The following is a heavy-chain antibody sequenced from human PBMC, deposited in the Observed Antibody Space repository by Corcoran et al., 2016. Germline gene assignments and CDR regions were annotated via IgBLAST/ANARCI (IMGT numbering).Heavy chain of an antibody. CDR2: ISYDGSNK. CDR1: GFTFSSYG. D-gene: IGHD2-15*01. V-gene: IGHV3-30*03. J-gene: IGHJ4*02. Sequence: QVQLVESGGGVVQPGRSLRLSCAASGFTFSSYGMHWVRQAPGKGLEWVAVISYDGSNKYYADSVKGRFTISRDNSKNTLYLQMNNLRAEDTAVYYCARNGGNLHNFDYWGQGTLVTVSS. CDR3: ARNGGNLHNFDY.